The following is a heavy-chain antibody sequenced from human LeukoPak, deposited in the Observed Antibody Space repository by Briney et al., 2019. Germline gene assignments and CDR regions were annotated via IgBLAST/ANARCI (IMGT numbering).Heavy chain of an antibody. CDR3: ARDQGYSSSWYHDAFDI. D-gene: IGHD6-13*01. V-gene: IGHV3-30*04. Sequence: GGSLRLSCAASGFTFSSYAMHWVRQAPGKGLEWVAVISYDGSNKYYADSVEGRFTISRDNSKNTLYLQMNSLRAEDTAVYYCARDQGYSSSWYHDAFDIWGQGTMVTVSS. J-gene: IGHJ3*02. CDR1: GFTFSSYA. CDR2: ISYDGSNK.